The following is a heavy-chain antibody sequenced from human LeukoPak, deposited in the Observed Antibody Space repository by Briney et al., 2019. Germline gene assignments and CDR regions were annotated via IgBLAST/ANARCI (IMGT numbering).Heavy chain of an antibody. D-gene: IGHD4-17*01. J-gene: IGHJ4*02. V-gene: IGHV4-39*07. Sequence: SETLSLTCTVSGGSISSGGYYWSWIRQPPGKGLEWIGEINHSGSTNYNPSLKSRVTISVDTSKNQFSLKLSSVTAADTAVYYCARSPPNYGEDYWGQGTLVTVSS. CDR1: GGSISSGGYY. CDR3: ARSPPNYGEDY. CDR2: INHSGST.